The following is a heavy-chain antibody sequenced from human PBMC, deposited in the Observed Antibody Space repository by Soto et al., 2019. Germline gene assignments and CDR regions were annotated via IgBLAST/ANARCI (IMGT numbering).Heavy chain of an antibody. J-gene: IGHJ4*02. V-gene: IGHV4-30-2*01. D-gene: IGHD6-6*01. Sequence: PSETLSLTCAVSGGSISSAGYSWSWIRQPPGKGLEWIGYIYHSGSTYYNPSLKSRVTISVDRSKNQFSLKLSSVTAADTAEYYCARRRNSSSFDFDYWGQGTLVTVSS. CDR2: IYHSGST. CDR3: ARRRNSSSFDFDY. CDR1: GGSISSAGYS.